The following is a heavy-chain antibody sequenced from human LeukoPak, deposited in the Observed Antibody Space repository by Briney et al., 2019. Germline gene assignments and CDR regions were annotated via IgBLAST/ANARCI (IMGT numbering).Heavy chain of an antibody. Sequence: PGGSLRLSCAASGFTFSSYAMSWVRQAPGKGLEWVSADSGSGGSRSYTDSVKGRFTISRDNSKNTVSLQMNSLRVEDTAVYYCTRDHITSWQIDFWGQGTMVTVSS. CDR2: DSGSGGSR. D-gene: IGHD2-2*01. V-gene: IGHV3-23*01. CDR3: TRDHITSWQIDF. CDR1: GFTFSSYA. J-gene: IGHJ4*02.